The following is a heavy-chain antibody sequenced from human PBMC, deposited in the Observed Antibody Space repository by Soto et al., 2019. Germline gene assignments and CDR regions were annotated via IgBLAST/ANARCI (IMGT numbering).Heavy chain of an antibody. D-gene: IGHD3-9*01. CDR3: VKVSTFYDILTGYYSTNFFDP. V-gene: IGHV3-64D*06. CDR1: GFTFSEYS. J-gene: IGHJ5*02. Sequence: GGSLRLSCSASGFTFSEYSMHWVRQAPGKGLQYVSTISSDGDITYYADSVKGRFTISRDNSKNTLYLQMNSLRPEDTAVYYCVKVSTFYDILTGYYSTNFFDPWGQGTQVTVSS. CDR2: ISSDGDIT.